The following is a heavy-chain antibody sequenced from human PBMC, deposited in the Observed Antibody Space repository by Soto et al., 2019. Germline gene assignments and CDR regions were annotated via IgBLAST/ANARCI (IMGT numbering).Heavy chain of an antibody. J-gene: IGHJ4*02. CDR3: ARVPGYSSIFIDY. V-gene: IGHV4-39*01. CDR2: IYYSGST. CDR1: GGSVSSSSYY. D-gene: IGHD6-19*01. Sequence: SETLSLTCTVSGGSVSSSSYYWGWVRQPPGKGLEWIGSIYYSGSTYYNPSLKSRFTISVDTSKNQFSLKLSSVTAADTAVYYCARVPGYSSIFIDYWGQGTLVTVSS.